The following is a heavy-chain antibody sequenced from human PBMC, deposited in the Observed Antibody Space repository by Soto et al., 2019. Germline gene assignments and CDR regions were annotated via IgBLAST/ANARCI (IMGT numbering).Heavy chain of an antibody. J-gene: IGHJ6*04. D-gene: IGHD3-10*01. CDR2: IGTAGDT. Sequence: EVHLVESGGGLVQPGGSLRLSCAASGFTFSSYDMHWDRQATGKGLEWVSAIGTAGDTYYPGSVKGRFTISSENAKNSLYLPMNNLRAGDTAVYYCARHGDYGSGSMDVWGKGTTVTVSS. CDR1: GFTFSSYD. CDR3: ARHGDYGSGSMDV. V-gene: IGHV3-13*01.